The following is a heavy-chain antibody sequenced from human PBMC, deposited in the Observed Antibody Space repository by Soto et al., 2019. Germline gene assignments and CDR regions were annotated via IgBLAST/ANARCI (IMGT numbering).Heavy chain of an antibody. V-gene: IGHV3-30*03. CDR1: GFTFSHYG. CDR2: TSYDGNHK. J-gene: IGHJ6*02. D-gene: IGHD3-3*01. Sequence: GGSLRLSCVASGFTFSHYGMHWVRQAPGKGLEWVAVTSYDGNHKYYEDSVKGRFTISRDNSRDSLYLHMDSLRVEDTAVYYCARDRSLIFAVPPYGMDVWGQGTTVTVSS. CDR3: ARDRSLIFAVPPYGMDV.